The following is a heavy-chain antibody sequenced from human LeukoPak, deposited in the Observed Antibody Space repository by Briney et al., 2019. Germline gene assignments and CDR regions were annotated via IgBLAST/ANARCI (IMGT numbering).Heavy chain of an antibody. CDR3: ARHSRPPGSRADY. Sequence: GESLKISCKASGFSFTNYWIGWVRQMPGKGLEWMGVILPRDSDARYRPSFRGQVAISADKSISTAYLQWSSLKASDTAMYYCARHSRPPGSRADYWGQGTLVTVSS. CDR2: ILPRDSDA. J-gene: IGHJ4*02. CDR1: GFSFTNYW. V-gene: IGHV5-51*01.